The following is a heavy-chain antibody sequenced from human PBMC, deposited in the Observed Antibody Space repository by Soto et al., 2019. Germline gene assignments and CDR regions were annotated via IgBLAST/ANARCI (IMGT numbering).Heavy chain of an antibody. CDR1: GGSISSGGYY. Sequence: SETLSLTCTVSGGSISSGGYYWSWIRQHPGKGLEWIGYIYYSGSTYYNPSLKSRVTVSVDTSKNQFSLKLSSVTAADTAVYYCAREGYCSSTSCYEFYWFDPWGQGTLVTVSS. CDR2: IYYSGST. J-gene: IGHJ5*02. V-gene: IGHV4-31*03. D-gene: IGHD2-2*01. CDR3: AREGYCSSTSCYEFYWFDP.